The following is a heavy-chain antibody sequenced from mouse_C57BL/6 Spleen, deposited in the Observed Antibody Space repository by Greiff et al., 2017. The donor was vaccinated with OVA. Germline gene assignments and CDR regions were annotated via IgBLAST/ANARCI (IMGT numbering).Heavy chain of an antibody. CDR2: INPGSGGT. J-gene: IGHJ2*01. CDR1: GYAFTNYL. CDR3: ARGGLDWGYFDY. Sequence: VQLQQSGAELVRPGTSVKVSCKASGYAFTNYLIEWVKQRPGQGLEWIGVINPGSGGTNYNEKFKGKATLTADKSSSTAYMQLSSLTSEDSAVYFCARGGLDWGYFDYWGQGTTLTVSS. V-gene: IGHV1-54*01. D-gene: IGHD3-1*01.